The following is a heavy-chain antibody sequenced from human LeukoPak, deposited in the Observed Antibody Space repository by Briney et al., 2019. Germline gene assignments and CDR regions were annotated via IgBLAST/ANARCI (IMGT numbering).Heavy chain of an antibody. J-gene: IGHJ3*02. V-gene: IGHV1-8*01. CDR1: GYTFTSYD. CDR3: ARATVVAGYCTTTRCYKPFDI. D-gene: IGHD2-2*02. Sequence: ASVKVSCKASGYTFTSYDINWVRQAAGQGLEWMGWMNPNSGDTGYAQKSQGRVTFTRDTSISTAYMELSSLRSEDTAVYFCARATVVAGYCTTTRCYKPFDIWGQGTMVTVSS. CDR2: MNPNSGDT.